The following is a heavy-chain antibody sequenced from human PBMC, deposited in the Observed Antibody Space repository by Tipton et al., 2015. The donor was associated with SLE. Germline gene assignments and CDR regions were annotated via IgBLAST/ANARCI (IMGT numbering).Heavy chain of an antibody. D-gene: IGHD1-26*01. V-gene: IGHV4-31*03. CDR2: IYNTVNT. CDR1: GGSVSSGGYY. J-gene: IGHJ2*01. Sequence: TLSLTCTVSGGSVSSGGYYWSWIRQHPGKGLEWIGYIYNTVNTYYNPSLTSRVTISDDTSKNQFSLTLSSVTAADTAIYYCARVVGEKYLGYCDLWGRGTLVSVSS. CDR3: ARVVGEKYLGYCDL.